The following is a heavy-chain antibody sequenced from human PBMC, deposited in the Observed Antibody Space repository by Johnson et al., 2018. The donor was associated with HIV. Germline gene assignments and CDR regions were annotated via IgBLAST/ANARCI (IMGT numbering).Heavy chain of an antibody. V-gene: IGHV3-30-3*01. D-gene: IGHD3-3*01. CDR2: ISYDGSNK. J-gene: IGHJ3*02. CDR1: GFTFSSYA. Sequence: QVQLVESGGGVVQPGRSLRLSCAASGFTFSSYAMHWVRQAPGKGLELVAVISYDGSNKYYADSVKGRFTISRDNSKNTLYLQMNSLRAEDTAVYYCARDHGDYDFWSGYYTGAFDIWGQGTMVTVSS. CDR3: ARDHGDYDFWSGYYTGAFDI.